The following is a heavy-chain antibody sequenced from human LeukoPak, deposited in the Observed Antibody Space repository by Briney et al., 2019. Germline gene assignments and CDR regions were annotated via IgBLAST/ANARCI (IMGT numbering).Heavy chain of an antibody. V-gene: IGHV3-21*01. CDR3: ARIYYYGSGSYLRIYYYYYMDV. CDR2: ISSSSSYI. Sequence: GGSLRLSCAASGFTFSSYSMNRVRQAPGKGLEWVSSISSSSSYIYYADSVKGRFTISRDNAKNSLYLQMNSLRAEDTAVYYCARIYYYGSGSYLRIYYYYYMDVWGKGTTVTISS. J-gene: IGHJ6*03. D-gene: IGHD3-10*01. CDR1: GFTFSSYS.